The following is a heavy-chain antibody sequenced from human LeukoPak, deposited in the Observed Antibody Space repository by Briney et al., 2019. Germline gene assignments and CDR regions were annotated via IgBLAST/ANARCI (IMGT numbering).Heavy chain of an antibody. V-gene: IGHV3-30*03. J-gene: IGHJ6*02. Sequence: GRSLRLSCAASGFTFSSYGMHWVRQAPGKGLEWVAVISYDGSNKYYADSVKGRFTISRDNSKNTLYLQMNSLRAEDTAVYYCAHSHGSYGLDVWGQGTTVTVSS. CDR2: ISYDGSNK. D-gene: IGHD1-26*01. CDR1: GFTFSSYG. CDR3: AHSHGSYGLDV.